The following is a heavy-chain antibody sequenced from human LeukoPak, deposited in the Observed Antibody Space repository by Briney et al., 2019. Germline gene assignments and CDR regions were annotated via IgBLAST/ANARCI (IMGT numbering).Heavy chain of an antibody. J-gene: IGHJ4*02. Sequence: SETLSLTCSVSGGSISSRNYYWGWIRQPPGKKLEWIGSIYYSGGTYYNPSLKSRVTISVDTSKNQFSLRLSSVTAADTAVYYCARSGSQRYGGAFDDWGQGTLVTVSS. V-gene: IGHV4-39*01. CDR2: IYYSGGT. D-gene: IGHD1-26*01. CDR1: GGSISSRNYY. CDR3: ARSGSQRYGGAFDD.